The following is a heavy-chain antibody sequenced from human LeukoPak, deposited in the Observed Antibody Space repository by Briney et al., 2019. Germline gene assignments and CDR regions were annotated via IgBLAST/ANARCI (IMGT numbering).Heavy chain of an antibody. CDR1: GGSITSYY. CDR2: INHSGST. V-gene: IGHV4-34*01. J-gene: IGHJ6*03. Sequence: ASETLSLTCAVSGGSITSYYWSWIRQVPGKGLEWIGEINHSGSTNYNPSLKSRVTISVDTSKNQFSLKLSSVTAADTAVYYCARGFNYYYYYYMDVWGKGTTVTVSS. CDR3: ARGFNYYYYYYMDV.